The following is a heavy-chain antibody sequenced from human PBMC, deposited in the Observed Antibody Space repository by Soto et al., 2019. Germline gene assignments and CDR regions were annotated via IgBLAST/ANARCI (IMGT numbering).Heavy chain of an antibody. CDR1: GYNFTRFG. V-gene: IGHV1-18*01. D-gene: IGHD6-13*01. CDR3: GREGQQRAQEYYYQFNGLYV. Sequence: QFQLVQSGAEVKKPGASVKVSCKASGYNFTRFGISWVRQAPGHGLGWMGWMGAHSGHTKQAQKFQGRLTMTTDASMNTAYIGLRSLTSDDTALYDWGREGQQRAQEYYYQFNGLYVWGQGTTVIVSS. CDR2: MGAHSGHT. J-gene: IGHJ6*02.